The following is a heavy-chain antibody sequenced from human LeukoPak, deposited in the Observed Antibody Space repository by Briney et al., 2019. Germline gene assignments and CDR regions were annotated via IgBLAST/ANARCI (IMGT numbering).Heavy chain of an antibody. CDR1: GGSITSYH. CDR2: IYYSGST. J-gene: IGHJ4*02. V-gene: IGHV4-59*01. Sequence: SETLSLTCTISGGSITSYHWSWIRQPPGRGLEWIGYIYYSGSTNYNPSLKSRVTISVDTSKNQFSLNLRSVTAADTAVYYCARGSRGGSNHFDYWGQGTLVTVSS. CDR3: ARGSRGGSNHFDY. D-gene: IGHD5-24*01.